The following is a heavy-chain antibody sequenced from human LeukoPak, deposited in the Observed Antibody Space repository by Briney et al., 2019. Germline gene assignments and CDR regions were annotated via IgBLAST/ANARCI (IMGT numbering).Heavy chain of an antibody. CDR3: ARDPQLGVVVIATGNY. CDR2: ISSSSSYI. V-gene: IGHV3-21*01. CDR1: GFTFSSYS. Sequence: GGSLRLSCAASGFTFSSYSMNWVRQAPGEGLEWVSSISSSSSYIYYADSVKGRFTISRDNAKNSLYLQMNSLRAEDTAVYYCARDPQLGVVVIATGNYWGQGTLVTVSS. D-gene: IGHD2-21*01. J-gene: IGHJ4*02.